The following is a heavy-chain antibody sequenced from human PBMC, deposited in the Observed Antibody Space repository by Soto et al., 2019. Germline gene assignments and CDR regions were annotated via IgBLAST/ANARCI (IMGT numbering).Heavy chain of an antibody. V-gene: IGHV4-39*01. J-gene: IGHJ5*02. CDR3: ASPKIAFYNWFDP. CDR2: IYYSGST. Sequence: SETLSLTCTVSGCSISSGGYYWGWIRQPPGKGLEWIGSIYYSGSTYYNPSLKSRVTISVDTSKNQFSLKLSSVTAADTAVYYCASPKIAFYNWFDPWGQGTLVTVSS. CDR1: GCSISSGGYY. D-gene: IGHD3-3*02.